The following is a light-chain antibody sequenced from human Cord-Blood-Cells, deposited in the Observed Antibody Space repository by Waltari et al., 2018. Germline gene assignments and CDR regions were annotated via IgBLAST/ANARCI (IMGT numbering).Light chain of an antibody. CDR2: DAS. CDR1: QSVSSY. J-gene: IGKJ4*01. V-gene: IGKV3-11*01. CDR3: QQRSNWPT. Sequence: EIVLTQSPATLSLSPGERATLSCRASQSVSSYLAWYNQKPGQAPRLLIYDASNRATGIPARFSGSGSGTDFTLTISSLEPEDFAVYYCQQRSNWPTFGGGTKVEIK.